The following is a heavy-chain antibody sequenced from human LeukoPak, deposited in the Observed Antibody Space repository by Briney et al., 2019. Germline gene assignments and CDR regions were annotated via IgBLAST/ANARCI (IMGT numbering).Heavy chain of an antibody. Sequence: GGSLRLSCTTSGFTFGDYAMSWGRQAPGKGLEWVGFIGSRAYGGKTKYAAYVQGRFTISSHHSKSIAYLQMNSLKTEDTAVYYCTRDGWELPYFHYWGQGTLVTVSS. CDR3: TRDGWELPYFHY. J-gene: IGHJ4*02. V-gene: IGHV3-49*04. CDR2: IGSRAYGGKT. CDR1: GFTFGDYA. D-gene: IGHD1-26*01.